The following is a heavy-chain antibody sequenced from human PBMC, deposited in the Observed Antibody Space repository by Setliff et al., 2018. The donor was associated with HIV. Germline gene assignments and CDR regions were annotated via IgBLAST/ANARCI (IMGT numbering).Heavy chain of an antibody. CDR3: AHWRVVGGWAFDI. CDR2: IYWDDDK. D-gene: IGHD2-21*01. J-gene: IGHJ3*02. V-gene: IGHV2-5*02. CDR1: EHSVSRARMG. Sequence: SGHTLVNPTQTLILTCSVSEHSVSRARMGVSWIRQSPGKALEWLALIYWDDDKRYSPSLRSRLTITKDTSRNSVVLTMTNMDPMDTATFYCAHWRVVGGWAFDIWGPGTMVTVSS.